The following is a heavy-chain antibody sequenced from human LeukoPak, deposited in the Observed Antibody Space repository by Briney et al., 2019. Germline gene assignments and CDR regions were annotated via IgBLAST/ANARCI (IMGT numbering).Heavy chain of an antibody. V-gene: IGHV1-2*02. J-gene: IGHJ4*02. CDR3: ASTVVRGTDY. Sequence: ASVKVSCKASGYTFTGYYMHWVRQAPGQGLEWMGWINPHSGGANPAQKFQGRVTMTRDTSITTAYMELSRLTSDDTAVYYCASTVVRGTDYWGQGTLVTVSS. CDR1: GYTFTGYY. D-gene: IGHD1-26*01. CDR2: INPHSGGA.